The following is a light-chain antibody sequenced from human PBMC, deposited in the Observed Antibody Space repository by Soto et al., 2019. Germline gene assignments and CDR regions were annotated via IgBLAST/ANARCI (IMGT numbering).Light chain of an antibody. CDR3: QQYGSSPPWT. J-gene: IGKJ1*01. Sequence: EIVLTQSPGTLSLSPGERATLSCRASQSVSSSYLAWYQQKPGQAPRLLIYGASSRATGIPDRFSGSGSGTDLTLTISRLEPEYCAVYYCQQYGSSPPWTFGQGTKVEIK. CDR2: GAS. CDR1: QSVSSSY. V-gene: IGKV3-20*01.